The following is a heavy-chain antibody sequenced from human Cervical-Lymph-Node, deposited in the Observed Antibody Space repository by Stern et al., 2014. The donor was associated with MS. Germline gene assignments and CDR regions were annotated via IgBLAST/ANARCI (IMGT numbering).Heavy chain of an antibody. Sequence: VQLLESGGGVVHPGGSLRLSCAASGFTFSTSAMHWVRQAPGTGLEWVAVISSDGSNKYYADSLKGRFTISRDNSKNTLYLQMNSLRAEDTAVYYCASPGIAVAGLKPNFDYWGQGTLVAVSS. J-gene: IGHJ4*02. CDR1: GFTFSTSA. CDR3: ASPGIAVAGLKPNFDY. V-gene: IGHV3-30-3*01. CDR2: ISSDGSNK. D-gene: IGHD6-19*01.